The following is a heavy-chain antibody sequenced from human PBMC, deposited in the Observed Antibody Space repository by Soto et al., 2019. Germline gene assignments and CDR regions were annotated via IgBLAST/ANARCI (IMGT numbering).Heavy chain of an antibody. CDR1: GYTFTSYA. CDR2: IIPILGIA. Sequence: SVKVSCKASGYTFTSYAMHWVRQAPGQRLEWMGWIIPILGIANYAQKFQGRVTITADKSTSTAYMELSSLRSEDTAVYYCATETQVGGTYFDYWGQGTLVTVSS. D-gene: IGHD1-26*01. CDR3: ATETQVGGTYFDY. V-gene: IGHV1-69*10. J-gene: IGHJ4*02.